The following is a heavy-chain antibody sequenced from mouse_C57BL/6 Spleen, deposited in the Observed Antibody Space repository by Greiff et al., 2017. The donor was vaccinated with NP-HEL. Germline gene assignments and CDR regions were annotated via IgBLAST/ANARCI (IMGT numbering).Heavy chain of an antibody. Sequence: QVQLQQPGAELVKPGASVKLSCKASGYTFTSYWMHWVKQRPGQGLEWIGMIHPNSGSTNYNEKFKSKATLTVDKSSSTAYMQLSSLTSEDSAVYYCARRVITTGYYFDYWGQGTTLTVSS. V-gene: IGHV1-64*01. CDR1: GYTFTSYW. D-gene: IGHD1-1*01. CDR3: ARRVITTGYYFDY. J-gene: IGHJ2*01. CDR2: IHPNSGST.